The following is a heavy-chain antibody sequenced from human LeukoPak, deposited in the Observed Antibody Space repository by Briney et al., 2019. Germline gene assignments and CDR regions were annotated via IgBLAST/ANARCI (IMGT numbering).Heavy chain of an antibody. V-gene: IGHV5-51*01. J-gene: IGHJ4*02. Sequence: GESLKISCEGSGYSFTNYWIGGVRQMPGKGLEWLGFTHPGDSDTRYSPSFQGQVAISADKSISTAYLQWSSLKASDTAMYYCARLNWNHDFDYWGQGTLVTVSS. CDR2: THPGDSDT. CDR1: GYSFTNYW. CDR3: ARLNWNHDFDY. D-gene: IGHD1-1*01.